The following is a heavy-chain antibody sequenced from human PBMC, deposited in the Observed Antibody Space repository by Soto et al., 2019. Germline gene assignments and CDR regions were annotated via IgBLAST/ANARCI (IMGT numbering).Heavy chain of an antibody. V-gene: IGHV3-23*01. CDR1: GFTFSNYA. CDR3: ANAYFVWSSEQPYYFDY. CDR2: ISGSGGRS. J-gene: IGHJ4*02. D-gene: IGHD3-16*01. Sequence: EVQLLDSGGGLVQPGGSLRLSCAASGFTFSNYAMTWVRQGPGKGLEWVSGISGSGGRSYYADSVKGQFTISGANSKNTLYLQMNSLRAEDTAVYYWANAYFVWSSEQPYYFDYWAQGTLVTVSS.